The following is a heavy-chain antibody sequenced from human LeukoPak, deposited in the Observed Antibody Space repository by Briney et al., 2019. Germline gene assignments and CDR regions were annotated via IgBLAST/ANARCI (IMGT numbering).Heavy chain of an antibody. D-gene: IGHD6-19*01. V-gene: IGHV3-30*18. J-gene: IGHJ6*02. CDR3: AKGLQPNIAVAGHYYYYYGMDV. CDR2: ISYDGSNK. CDR1: GFTFSSYG. Sequence: GGSLRLSCAASGFTFSSYGMHWVRQAPGKGLEWVAVISYDGSNKYYADSVKGRFTISRDNSKNTLYLQMNSLRAEDTAVYYCAKGLQPNIAVAGHYYYYYGMDVWGQGTTVTVSS.